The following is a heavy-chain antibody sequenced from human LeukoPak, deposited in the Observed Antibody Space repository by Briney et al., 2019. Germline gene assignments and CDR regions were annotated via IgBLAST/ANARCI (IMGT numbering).Heavy chain of an antibody. Sequence: PGESLRLSCAASGFTFNAYGMHWVRQAPGKGLEWVALIRYDGINKDYADSVKGRFTFSRDSSKNTLYLQMSSLRTEDTAVYYCAKDMGSHGSGSYYAFDIWGQGTMVTVSS. D-gene: IGHD3-10*01. V-gene: IGHV3-30*02. CDR1: GFTFNAYG. CDR3: AKDMGSHGSGSYYAFDI. CDR2: IRYDGINK. J-gene: IGHJ3*02.